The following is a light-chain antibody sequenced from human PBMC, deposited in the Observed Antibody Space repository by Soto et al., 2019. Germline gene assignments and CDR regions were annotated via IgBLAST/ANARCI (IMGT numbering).Light chain of an antibody. CDR2: GAS. CDR1: QSFSSN. CDR3: QQYNNWPKT. J-gene: IGKJ1*01. Sequence: EIVMTQSPATLSVSRGERATLSCRASQSFSSNLAWYQQKPGQAPRLLIYGASTRATGIPARFSGSGSGTEFTLTISSLQSEDFAVYYCQQYNNWPKTFGQGTKVDIK. V-gene: IGKV3-15*01.